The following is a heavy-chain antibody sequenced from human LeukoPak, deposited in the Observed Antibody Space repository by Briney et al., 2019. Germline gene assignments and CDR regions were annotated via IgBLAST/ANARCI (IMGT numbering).Heavy chain of an antibody. V-gene: IGHV3-74*01. D-gene: IGHD2-15*01. J-gene: IGHJ5*02. CDR1: GFTLSSSW. CDR2: INGDGSST. CDR3: ARLVGGTP. Sequence: PGGSLRLFCAASGFTLSSSWMHWVRQAPGKGLVWVARINGDGSSTRYAESVRGRFTISRDNAKNTLYLQMNSLRAEDTAVYYCARLVGGTPWGQGTLVTVSS.